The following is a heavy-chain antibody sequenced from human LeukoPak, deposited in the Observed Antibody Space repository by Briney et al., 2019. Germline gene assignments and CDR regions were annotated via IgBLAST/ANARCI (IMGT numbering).Heavy chain of an antibody. CDR2: ISGSGGST. CDR3: AKDRGWLEYYFDY. D-gene: IGHD5-18*01. V-gene: IGHV3-23*01. CDR1: GFTFSSYA. J-gene: IGHJ4*02. Sequence: GGSLRLSCAASGFTFSSYAMSWVRQASGKGLEWVSAISGSGGSTYYADSVKGRFTISRDNSKNTLYLQMNSLRAEDTAVYYCAKDRGWLEYYFDYWGQGTLVTVSS.